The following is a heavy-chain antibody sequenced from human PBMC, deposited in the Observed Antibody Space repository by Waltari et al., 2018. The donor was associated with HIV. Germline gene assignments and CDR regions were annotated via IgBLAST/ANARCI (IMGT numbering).Heavy chain of an antibody. CDR1: GYSFTTNW. D-gene: IGHD3-10*01. CDR2: IYPDDSDT. Sequence: DVQLVQSGADIKKPGEYLKISCKGSGYSFTTNWIGWVRQMPGKGLDWMEIIYPDDSDTRYNPSFRGQVTISVDRSISTAHLSWRRLKTSDTGIYYCVTSAYGANSWIDYWGQGTPVTVSS. J-gene: IGHJ4*02. V-gene: IGHV5-51*01. CDR3: VTSAYGANSWIDY.